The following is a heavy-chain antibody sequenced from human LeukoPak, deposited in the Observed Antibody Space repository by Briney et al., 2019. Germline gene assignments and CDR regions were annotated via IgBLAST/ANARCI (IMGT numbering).Heavy chain of an antibody. CDR3: ARGPYYDFYMDV. CDR1: GYTFIGYY. D-gene: IGHD3-3*01. V-gene: IGHV1-2*06. Sequence: ASVRVSCKASGYTFIGYYMHWVRQAPGQGLEWMGRINSNSGGTNYAQKSQGRVTMTRDTSISTAYMELSSLRSDDTAVYYCARGPYYDFYMDVWGKGTTVTVSS. CDR2: INSNSGGT. J-gene: IGHJ6*03.